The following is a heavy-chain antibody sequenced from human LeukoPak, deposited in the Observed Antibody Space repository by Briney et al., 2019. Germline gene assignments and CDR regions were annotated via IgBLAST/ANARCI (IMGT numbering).Heavy chain of an antibody. Sequence: GASVKVSCTASGYTFTDYFLHWVRQAPGQGLEWMGWINPKNGGTNYAQKFQGRVTMTSDTSISTGNMELSRLRYDDTAVYYCAKAYEYGWFDPWGQGTLVTVSS. J-gene: IGHJ5*02. D-gene: IGHD3-16*01. V-gene: IGHV1-2*02. CDR3: AKAYEYGWFDP. CDR1: GYTFTDYF. CDR2: INPKNGGT.